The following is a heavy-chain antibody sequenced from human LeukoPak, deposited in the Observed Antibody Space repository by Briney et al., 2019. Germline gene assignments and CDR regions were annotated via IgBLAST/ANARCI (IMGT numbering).Heavy chain of an antibody. V-gene: IGHV3-73*01. CDR3: TRSPEYQLLRGNSMAFDP. CDR1: GFTFSGSA. J-gene: IGHJ5*02. Sequence: GGSLRLSCAASGFTFSGSAMHGVRQASGKGLEGVGRIRCKSKSYATAYAAWVKGRFTISRDDSKNTAYLQMNRLKPEDKALYYCTRSPEYQLLRGNSMAFDPWGQGTLVTVSS. D-gene: IGHD2-2*01. CDR2: IRCKSKSYAT.